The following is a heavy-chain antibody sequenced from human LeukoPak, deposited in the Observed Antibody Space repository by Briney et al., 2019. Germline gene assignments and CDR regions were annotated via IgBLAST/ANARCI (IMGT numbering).Heavy chain of an antibody. Sequence: SETLSLTCTVSSGSMSNYYWTWIRQSPGKGLEWIGYIYNSGTNYNPSLKSRVTIAVDTSKNQFSLKLSSVTAADTAIYYCARGTLYSGWSYYLDYWGQGTLVTVSS. D-gene: IGHD6-19*01. CDR2: IYNSGT. J-gene: IGHJ4*02. CDR3: ARGTLYSGWSYYLDY. CDR1: SGSMSNYY. V-gene: IGHV4-59*01.